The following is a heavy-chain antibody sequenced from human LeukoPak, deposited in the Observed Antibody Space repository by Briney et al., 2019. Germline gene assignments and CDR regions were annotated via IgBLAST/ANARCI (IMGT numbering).Heavy chain of an antibody. CDR2: TYTDGRT. V-gene: IGHV4-4*07. CDR1: GFTFSSYA. CDR3: AAGKDVVGSPVGAFDI. Sequence: GSLRLSCAASGFTFSSYAMHWVRQAPGKGLEGIGSTYTDGRTFYNPSLASRLTTSVDTSTNQISLRLTSATVADTAVFYCAAGKDVVGSPVGAFDIWGQGTMVTVSS. J-gene: IGHJ3*02. D-gene: IGHD2-15*01.